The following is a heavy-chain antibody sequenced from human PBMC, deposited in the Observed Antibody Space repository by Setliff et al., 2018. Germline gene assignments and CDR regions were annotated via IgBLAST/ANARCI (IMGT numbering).Heavy chain of an antibody. CDR1: GFTFDDYA. D-gene: IGHD3-16*01. V-gene: IGHV3-43D*04. CDR3: AGAALGGVMFFSD. J-gene: IGHJ4*02. CDR2: ISLDGTRT. Sequence: GGSLRLSCSTSGFTFDDYAMHWVRQAPGRGLEWVSLISLDGTRTNYVDSLKGRVTISRDNSKNSLFLQMNSLRAEDTAVYYCAGAALGGVMFFSDRGQGTLVTVSS.